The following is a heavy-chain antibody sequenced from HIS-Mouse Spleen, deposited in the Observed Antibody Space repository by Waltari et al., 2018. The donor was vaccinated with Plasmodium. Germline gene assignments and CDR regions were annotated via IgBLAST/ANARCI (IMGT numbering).Heavy chain of an antibody. D-gene: IGHD1-1*01. CDR1: GGSIRSGGYS. Sequence: QLQLQESGSGLVKPSQTLSLTCAVSGGSIRSGGYSWSWIRQPPGNGLEWIGYIYHSGSTYYNPSLKSRVTISVDRSKNQFSLKLSSVTAADTAVYYCAREGANWRGIFDYWGQGTLVTVSS. CDR3: AREGANWRGIFDY. V-gene: IGHV4-30-2*01. J-gene: IGHJ4*02. CDR2: IYHSGST.